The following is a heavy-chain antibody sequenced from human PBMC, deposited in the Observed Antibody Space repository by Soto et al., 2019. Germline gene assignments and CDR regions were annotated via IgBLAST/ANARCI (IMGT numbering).Heavy chain of an antibody. Sequence: SETLSLTCAVYGGSFSGYYWTWIRQPPGTGLEWIGEINHSGSTNYNPSLKSRVTISVDTSKNQFSLKLSSVTAADTAVYYCARYFWSGLPDYFDYWGQGTLVTVSS. CDR2: INHSGST. CDR1: GGSFSGYY. D-gene: IGHD3-3*01. CDR3: ARYFWSGLPDYFDY. V-gene: IGHV4-34*01. J-gene: IGHJ4*02.